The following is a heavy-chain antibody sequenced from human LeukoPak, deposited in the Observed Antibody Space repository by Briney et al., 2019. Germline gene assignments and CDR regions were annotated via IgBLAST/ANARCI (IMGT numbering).Heavy chain of an antibody. CDR3: ARLDSSDAFDI. Sequence: SETPSLTCTVSGGSISSYYWSWIRQPPGKGLEWIGYIYYSGSTNYNPSLKSRVTISVDTSKNQFSLKLSSVTAADTAVYYCARLDSSDAFDIWGQGTMVTVSS. CDR1: GGSISSYY. V-gene: IGHV4-59*08. D-gene: IGHD6-13*01. J-gene: IGHJ3*02. CDR2: IYYSGST.